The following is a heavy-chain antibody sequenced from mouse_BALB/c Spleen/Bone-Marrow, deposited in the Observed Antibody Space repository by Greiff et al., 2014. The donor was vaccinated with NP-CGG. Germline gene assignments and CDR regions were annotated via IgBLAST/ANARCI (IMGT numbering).Heavy chain of an antibody. J-gene: IGHJ4*01. CDR3: ASRGDYSYAMDY. Sequence: SGAELVRPGSSVKISCKASGYTFSNYWMNWMKQRPGQGLEWIGQIYPGDGDTNYIGKFTGKATLTADKSSSTAYMQLSGLTSEDSAVYFCASRGDYSYAMDYWGQGTSVTVSS. CDR2: IYPGDGDT. D-gene: IGHD1-1*01. CDR1: GYTFSNYW. V-gene: IGHV1-80*01.